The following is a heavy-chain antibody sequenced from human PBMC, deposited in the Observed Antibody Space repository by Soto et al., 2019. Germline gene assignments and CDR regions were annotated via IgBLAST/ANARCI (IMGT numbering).Heavy chain of an antibody. CDR2: ISSDGSNK. CDR3: AKACATGNNCFYSDY. CDR1: GFTFSSNG. Sequence: QVQLVESGGGVVQPGKSLRLSCAASGFTFSSNGMHWVRQAPGKGLEWVAVISSDGSNKYYANSMKGRFTISRDNSKNTLYLQMNSLRHEDTAVYYCAKACATGNNCFYSDYWGQGTLVTVSS. J-gene: IGHJ4*02. D-gene: IGHD1-20*01. V-gene: IGHV3-30*18.